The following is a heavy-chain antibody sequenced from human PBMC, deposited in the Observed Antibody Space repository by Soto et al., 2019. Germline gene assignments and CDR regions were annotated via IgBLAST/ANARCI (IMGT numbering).Heavy chain of an antibody. V-gene: IGHV5-10-1*01. J-gene: IGHJ6*02. CDR3: AASIAARPGYYYYGMDV. CDR1: GDSFTTFW. D-gene: IGHD6-6*01. CDR2: IDPSDSYT. Sequence: GESLKISCKASGDSFTTFWISWVRQMPGKGLEWMGRIDPSDSYTKYSPSFQGHVTISADKSISTAYLQWSSLKASDTAMYYCAASIAARPGYYYYGMDVWGQGTTVTVSS.